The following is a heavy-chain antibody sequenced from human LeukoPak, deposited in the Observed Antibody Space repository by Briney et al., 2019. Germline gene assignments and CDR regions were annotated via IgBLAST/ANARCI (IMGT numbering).Heavy chain of an antibody. CDR3: ARDRAPTTAGRYFDL. V-gene: IGHV1-24*01. CDR2: FDPEDGET. Sequence: ASVKVSCKVSGYTLTELSMHWVRQAPGKGLEWMGGFDPEDGETIHAQKFQGRVTMTEDTSTSTAYMELRSLRSDDTAVYYCARDRAPTTAGRYFDLWGRGTLVTVSS. J-gene: IGHJ2*01. D-gene: IGHD4-17*01. CDR1: GYTLTELS.